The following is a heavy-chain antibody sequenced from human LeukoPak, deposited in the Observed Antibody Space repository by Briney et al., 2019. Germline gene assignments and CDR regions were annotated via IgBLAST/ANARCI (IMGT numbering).Heavy chain of an antibody. D-gene: IGHD6-19*01. CDR3: ARAKQSSGLYFDY. CDR1: GFTFSSYW. CDR2: IKQDGSEK. V-gene: IGHV3-7*01. J-gene: IGHJ4*02. Sequence: GGSLRLSCAASGFTFSSYWMSWVSQAPGKGLEWVANIKQDGSEKYYVDSVKGRFTISRDNAKNSLYLQMNSLRAEDTAVYYCARAKQSSGLYFDYWGQGTLVTVSS.